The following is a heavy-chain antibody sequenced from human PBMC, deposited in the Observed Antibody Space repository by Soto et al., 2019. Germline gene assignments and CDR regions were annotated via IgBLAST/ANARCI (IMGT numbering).Heavy chain of an antibody. Sequence: EVQLVESGGGLVKPGGSLRLSCAASGFTFSSYSMNWVRQAPGKGLEWVSSISTSSSYIHYADSVKGRFTISRDNAKNSMYLQMNSLRAEDTAVYYCARGGSGRYEDVDYWGQLTLVTVSS. CDR1: GFTFSSYS. V-gene: IGHV3-21*01. J-gene: IGHJ4*02. D-gene: IGHD6-19*01. CDR2: ISTSSSYI. CDR3: ARGGSGRYEDVDY.